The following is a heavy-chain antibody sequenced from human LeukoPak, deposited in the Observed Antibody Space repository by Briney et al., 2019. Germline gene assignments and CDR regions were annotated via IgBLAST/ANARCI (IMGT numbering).Heavy chain of an antibody. Sequence: SETLSLTCTVSGGSISSYYWSWIRQPPGKGLEWVGYIYYSGSTNYNPSLKSRVTISVDTSKNQFSLKLSSVTAADTAVYYCAREICSSTSCAGNWFDPWGQGTLVTVSS. J-gene: IGHJ5*02. CDR3: AREICSSTSCAGNWFDP. V-gene: IGHV4-59*01. D-gene: IGHD2-2*01. CDR1: GGSISSYY. CDR2: IYYSGST.